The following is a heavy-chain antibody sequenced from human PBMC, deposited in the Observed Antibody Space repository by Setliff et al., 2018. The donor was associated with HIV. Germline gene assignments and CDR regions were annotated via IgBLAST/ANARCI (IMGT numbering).Heavy chain of an antibody. CDR3: AKSSFRFSEDLSDWYFDL. D-gene: IGHD3-16*02. CDR1: GFSLRTYG. CDR2: ISQDASKD. V-gene: IGHV3-30*18. Sequence: PGGSLRLSCATSGFSLRTYGLHWVRQAPGKGLEWVAVISQDASKDYYADSVKGRFTISKDNSKNPVFLQMNNLRVEDTALYYCAKSSFRFSEDLSDWYFDLWGRGTLVTVSS. J-gene: IGHJ2*01.